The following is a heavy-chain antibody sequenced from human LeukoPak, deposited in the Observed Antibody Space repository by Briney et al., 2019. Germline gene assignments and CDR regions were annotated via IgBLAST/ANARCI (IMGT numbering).Heavy chain of an antibody. CDR3: ARDSLGLFYYDSSGYYQFDY. Sequence: ASVKVSCKASGYTFTSYGISWVRQAPGQGLGWMGWISAYNGNTNYAQKLQGRVTMTTDTSTSTAYMELRSLRSDDTAVYYCARDSLGLFYYDSSGYYQFDYWGQGTLVTVSS. V-gene: IGHV1-18*01. D-gene: IGHD3-22*01. J-gene: IGHJ4*02. CDR1: GYTFTSYG. CDR2: ISAYNGNT.